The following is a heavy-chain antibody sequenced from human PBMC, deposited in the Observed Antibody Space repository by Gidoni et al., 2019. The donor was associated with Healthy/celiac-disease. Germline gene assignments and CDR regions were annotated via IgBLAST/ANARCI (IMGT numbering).Heavy chain of an antibody. V-gene: IGHV3-9*01. J-gene: IGHJ4*02. CDR1: GFTFDDYA. D-gene: IGHD3-10*01. Sequence: EVQLVESGGGLVQPGRSLRLSCAASGFTFDDYAMDWVRQAHGKGLEWVSGISWNSGSIGYADSVKGRFTISRDNAKNSLYLQMNSLRAEDTALYYCAKAGPDYYGSGSPFDYWGQGTLVTVSS. CDR2: ISWNSGSI. CDR3: AKAGPDYYGSGSPFDY.